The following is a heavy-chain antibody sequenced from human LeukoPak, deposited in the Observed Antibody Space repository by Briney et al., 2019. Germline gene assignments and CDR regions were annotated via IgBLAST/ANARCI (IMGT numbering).Heavy chain of an antibody. D-gene: IGHD6-19*01. Sequence: GASVKVSCKASGYTFTGYYMHWGRQAPGQGLEWMGWINPNSGGTNYAQKFKGRVTVTRATSSSTAYMELSRLRSDDTAVSYCARSVGYGRGWSGNDYWGQGTLVTVSS. CDR3: ARSVGYGRGWSGNDY. J-gene: IGHJ4*02. V-gene: IGHV1-2*02. CDR2: INPNSGGT. CDR1: GYTFTGYY.